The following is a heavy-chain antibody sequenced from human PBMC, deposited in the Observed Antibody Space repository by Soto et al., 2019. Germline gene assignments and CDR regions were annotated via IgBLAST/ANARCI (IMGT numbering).Heavy chain of an antibody. CDR1: GFTFRAYW. D-gene: IGHD1-1*01. J-gene: IGHJ4*02. V-gene: IGHV3-7*05. CDR2: IDQDGSGK. CDR3: ARRREGTGRTLDY. Sequence: DLVESGGGLVQRGGSPRLSCAASGFTFRAYWMSWVRQAPGKGLEWVANIDQDGSGKYYVDSVRGRFTISRDNAHNSLYLQTNSLRDEDTAVYFCARRREGTGRTLDYWGQGTLVTVSS.